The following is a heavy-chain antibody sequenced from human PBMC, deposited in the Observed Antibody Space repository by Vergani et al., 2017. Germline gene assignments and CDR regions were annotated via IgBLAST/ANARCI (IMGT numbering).Heavy chain of an antibody. J-gene: IGHJ4*02. CDR3: ARPTTVTAYFDY. CDR2: INPSGGST. V-gene: IGHV1-46*01. D-gene: IGHD4-11*01. CDR1: GYTFTGYY. Sequence: QVQLVQSGAEVKKPGASVKVSCKASGYTFTGYYMHWVRQAPGQGLEWMGIINPSGGSTSYAQKFQGRVTMTRDTSTSTVYMELSSLRSEDTAVYYCARPTTVTAYFDYWGQGTLVTVSS.